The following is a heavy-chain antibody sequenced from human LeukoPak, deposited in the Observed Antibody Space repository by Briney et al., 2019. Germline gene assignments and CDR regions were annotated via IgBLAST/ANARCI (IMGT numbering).Heavy chain of an antibody. CDR3: AHTYSSGWFDY. Sequence: TLSLTCTVSGGSINSYYWSWIRQPPGKALEWLALIYWNDDKRYSPSLKSRLTITKDTSKNQVVLTMTNMDPVDTATYYCAHTYSSGWFDYWGQGTLVTVSS. CDR1: GGSINSYYW. CDR2: IYWNDDK. D-gene: IGHD6-19*01. V-gene: IGHV2-5*01. J-gene: IGHJ4*02.